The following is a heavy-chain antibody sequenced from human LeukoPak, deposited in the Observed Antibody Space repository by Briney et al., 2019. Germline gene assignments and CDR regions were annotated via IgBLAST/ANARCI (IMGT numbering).Heavy chain of an antibody. V-gene: IGHV3-30-3*01. CDR2: ISYDGSNK. D-gene: IGHD1-14*01. CDR1: GFTCSSYA. J-gene: IGHJ3*02. Sequence: PGGSLRLSCAASGFTCSSYAMHWVRQAPGKGLEWVAVISYDGSNKYYADSVKGRFTISRDNSKNTLYLQMNSLRAEDTAVYYCASENPTGAFDIWGQGTMVTVSS. CDR3: ASENPTGAFDI.